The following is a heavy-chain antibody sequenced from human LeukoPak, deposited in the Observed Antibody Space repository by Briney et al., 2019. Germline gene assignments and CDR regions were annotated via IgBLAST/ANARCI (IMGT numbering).Heavy chain of an antibody. CDR1: GYTFTGYY. D-gene: IGHD1-14*01. CDR3: AREGTGTTRGHWFDP. CDR2: ISAYNGNT. J-gene: IGHJ5*02. V-gene: IGHV1-18*04. Sequence: GASVKVSCKASGYTFTGYYMHWVRQAPGQGLEWMGWISAYNGNTNYAQKLQGRVTMTTDTSTSTAYMELRSLRSDDTAVYYCAREGTGTTRGHWFDPWGQGTLVTVSS.